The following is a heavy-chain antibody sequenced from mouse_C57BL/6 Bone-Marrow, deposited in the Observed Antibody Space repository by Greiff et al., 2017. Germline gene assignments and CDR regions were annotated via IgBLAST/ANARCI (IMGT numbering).Heavy chain of an antibody. CDR1: GYAFSSYW. CDR3: ARGATVVASCYFDY. D-gene: IGHD1-1*01. J-gene: IGHJ2*01. CDR2: IYPGDGDT. V-gene: IGHV1-80*01. Sequence: VQLQQSGAELVKPGASVKISCKASGYAFSSYWMNWVKQRPGKGLEWIGQIYPGDGDTNYNGKFKGKATLTAAKSSSTAYMQLSSLTSEDSAVYFCARGATVVASCYFDYWGQGTTLTVSS.